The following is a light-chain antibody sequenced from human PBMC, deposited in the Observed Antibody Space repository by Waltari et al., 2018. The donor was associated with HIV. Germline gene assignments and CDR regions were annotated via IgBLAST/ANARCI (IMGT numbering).Light chain of an antibody. CDR2: SAS. Sequence: GIDSFLAWYQQKPGEAPKLLIYSASRLENGVASRFFAFGSGTDFTLTITGLQTEDFATYYCQQAASFPHTFGGGTKV. CDR1: GIDSF. J-gene: IGKJ4*01. CDR3: QQAASFPHT. V-gene: IGKV1-12*01.